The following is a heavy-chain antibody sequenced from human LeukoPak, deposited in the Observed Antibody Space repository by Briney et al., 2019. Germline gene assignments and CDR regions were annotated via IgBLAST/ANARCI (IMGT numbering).Heavy chain of an antibody. V-gene: IGHV3-21*01. D-gene: IGHD3-16*02. CDR2: ISSSSSYI. CDR3: ARDNGMITFGGVIVNAFDI. Sequence: GGSLRLSCAASGFTFSSYAMSWVRQAPGKGLEWVSPISSSSSYIYYADSVKGRFTISRDNAKNSLYLQMNSLRAEDTAVYYCARDNGMITFGGVIVNAFDIWGQGTMVTVSS. CDR1: GFTFSSYA. J-gene: IGHJ3*02.